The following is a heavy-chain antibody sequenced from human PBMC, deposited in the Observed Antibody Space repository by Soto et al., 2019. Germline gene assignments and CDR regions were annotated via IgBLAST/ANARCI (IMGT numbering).Heavy chain of an antibody. J-gene: IGHJ4*02. Sequence: GGSLRLSCAASGFTFSSYWMHWVRQAPGKGLVWVSRINSDGSSTSYADSVKGRFTISRDNAKNTLYLQMNSLRGEDTAVYYCSRDKMGATADYWGQGSLVTVSS. CDR1: GFTFSSYW. CDR2: INSDGSST. V-gene: IGHV3-74*01. CDR3: SRDKMGATADY. D-gene: IGHD1-26*01.